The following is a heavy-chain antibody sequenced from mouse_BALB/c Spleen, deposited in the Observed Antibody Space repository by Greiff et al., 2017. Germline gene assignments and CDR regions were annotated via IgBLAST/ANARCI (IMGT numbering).Heavy chain of an antibody. D-gene: IGHD2-4*01. V-gene: IGHV5-6-5*01. Sequence: EVMLVESGGGLVKPGGSLKLSCAASGFTFSSYAMSWVRQTPEKRLEWVASISSGGSTYYPDSVKGRFTISRDNARNILYLQMSSLRSEDTAMYYCARGGRMITGAMDYWGQGTSVTVSS. CDR1: GFTFSSYA. CDR3: ARGGRMITGAMDY. J-gene: IGHJ4*01. CDR2: ISSGGST.